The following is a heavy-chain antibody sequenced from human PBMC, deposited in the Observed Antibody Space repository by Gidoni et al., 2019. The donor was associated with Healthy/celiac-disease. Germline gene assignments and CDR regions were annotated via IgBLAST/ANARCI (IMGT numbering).Heavy chain of an antibody. CDR3: AKRGDDSSGYYYGGLYSLDY. Sequence: EVQLLECGGGVVQPGGSLRCSCADVGGTFSSDAMSWFRQAPGKGLEWVSAISCSGGSTYYADSVKGRFTISRDNSKNTLYLQLNSLRAEDTAVYYCAKRGDDSSGYYYGGLYSLDYWGQGTLVTVSS. J-gene: IGHJ4*02. CDR2: ISCSGGST. CDR1: GGTFSSDA. D-gene: IGHD3-22*01. V-gene: IGHV3-23*01.